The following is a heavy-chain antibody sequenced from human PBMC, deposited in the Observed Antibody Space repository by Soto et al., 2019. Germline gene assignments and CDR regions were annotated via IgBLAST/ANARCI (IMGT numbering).Heavy chain of an antibody. Sequence: PGGSLRLSCAASGFTFSNAWMSWVRQAPGKGLEWVGRIKRKTDGGTTDYAAPVKGRFTISRDDSKNTLYLQMNSLKTEDTAVYYCTMIVVVIKVGDAFDIWGQGTMVTVS. V-gene: IGHV3-15*01. D-gene: IGHD3-22*01. CDR1: GFTFSNAW. CDR2: IKRKTDGGTT. CDR3: TMIVVVIKVGDAFDI. J-gene: IGHJ3*02.